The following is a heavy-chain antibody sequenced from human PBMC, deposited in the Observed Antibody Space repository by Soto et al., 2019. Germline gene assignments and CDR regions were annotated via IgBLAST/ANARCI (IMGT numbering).Heavy chain of an antibody. J-gene: IGHJ5*02. CDR1: GYTFTNYD. CDR3: ARMATSGTLNWFDP. V-gene: IGHV1-8*02. CDR2: MNPNSGNG. Sequence: ASVKVSCKASGYTFTNYDISWVRQTTGQGLEWTGWMNPNSGNGGYAQKFQGRATMTRNTSITTAYMEVSSLSSEDTAIYYCARMATSGTLNWFDPWGQGTLVTVSS. D-gene: IGHD6-13*01.